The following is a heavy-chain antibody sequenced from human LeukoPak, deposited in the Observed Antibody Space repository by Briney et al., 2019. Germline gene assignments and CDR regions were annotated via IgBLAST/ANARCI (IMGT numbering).Heavy chain of an antibody. D-gene: IGHD2-15*01. CDR2: ISSSSSYI. J-gene: IGHJ5*02. CDR1: GFTFSSYS. CDR3: ARDRIVVVVAAIREGFDP. Sequence: GGSLRLSCAASGFTFSSYSMNWVRQAPGKGLGWVSSISSSSSYIYYADSVKGRFTISRDNAKNSLYLQMNSLRAEDTAVYYCARDRIVVVVAAIREGFDPWGQGTLVTVSS. V-gene: IGHV3-21*01.